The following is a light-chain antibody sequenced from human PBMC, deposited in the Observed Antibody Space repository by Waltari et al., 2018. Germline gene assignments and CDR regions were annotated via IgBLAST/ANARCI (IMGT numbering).Light chain of an antibody. CDR2: WAS. Sequence: DIVMTQSPDSLAVSLGDRATISCKSSQTVLYSSNNKNYLAWYQQKTGQPPRLLLYWASTRDSGVPARFSGSGSGTDFTLTISSLQAEDAAVYYCQQYFDSPLTFGPGTRVEI. CDR1: QTVLYSSNNKNY. J-gene: IGKJ3*01. CDR3: QQYFDSPLT. V-gene: IGKV4-1*01.